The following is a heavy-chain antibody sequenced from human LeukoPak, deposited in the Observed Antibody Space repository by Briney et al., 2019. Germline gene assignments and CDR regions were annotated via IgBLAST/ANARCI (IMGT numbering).Heavy chain of an antibody. CDR1: GGSISSYY. CDR3: ARDFRARTWYYFDY. V-gene: IGHV4-4*07. Sequence: SETLSLTCTVSGGSISSYYCSWIRQPAGKGLEWIGRIYTSGSTNYNPSLKSRVTMSVDTSKNQFSLKLSSVTAADTAVYYCARDFRARTWYYFDYWGQGTLVTVSS. CDR2: IYTSGST. D-gene: IGHD2-8*02. J-gene: IGHJ4*02.